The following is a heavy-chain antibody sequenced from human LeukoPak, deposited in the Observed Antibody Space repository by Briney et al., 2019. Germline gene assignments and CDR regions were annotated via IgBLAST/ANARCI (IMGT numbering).Heavy chain of an antibody. CDR2: INHSGST. D-gene: IGHD3-9*01. Sequence: SETLSLTCAVYGGSFSGYYWSWLRQPPGKGLEWIGEINHSGSTNYNPSLKSRVTISVDTSKNQFSLKLSSVTAADTAVYYCARGNNYDILTGYYLGGAFDIWGQGTLVTVSS. CDR1: GGSFSGYY. CDR3: ARGNNYDILTGYYLGGAFDI. J-gene: IGHJ3*02. V-gene: IGHV4-34*01.